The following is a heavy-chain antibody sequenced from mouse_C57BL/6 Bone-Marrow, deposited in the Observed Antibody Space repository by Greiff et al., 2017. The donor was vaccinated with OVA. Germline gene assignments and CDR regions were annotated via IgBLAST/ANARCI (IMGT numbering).Heavy chain of an antibody. CDR3: ARGPYYYGSSSFAY. D-gene: IGHD1-1*01. Sequence: QVQLQQPGAELVKPGASVKLSCKASGYTFTSYWMHWVKQRPGQGLEWIGMIPPNSGSTNYNEKFKSKATLTVDKSSSTAYMQLSSLTSEDSAVYYCARGPYYYGSSSFAYWGQGTLVTVSA. CDR1: GYTFTSYW. CDR2: IPPNSGST. J-gene: IGHJ3*01. V-gene: IGHV1-64*01.